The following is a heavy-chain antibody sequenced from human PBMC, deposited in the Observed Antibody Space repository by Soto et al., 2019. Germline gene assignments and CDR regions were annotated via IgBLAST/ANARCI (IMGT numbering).Heavy chain of an antibody. V-gene: IGHV3-11*01. D-gene: IGHD6-19*01. CDR1: GFTFGDYY. CDR3: ARDDIVVAGISTYYYYGMDA. J-gene: IGHJ6*02. Sequence: QVQLVESGGGLVKPGGSLRLSCAASGFTFGDYYMSWIRQAPGKGLVWVSYISTTGRTIYYADSVKGRFTISRDNAKNSLYLQMNSRRAEDTAVYYCARDDIVVAGISTYYYYGMDAWGQGTTVTVSS. CDR2: ISTTGRTI.